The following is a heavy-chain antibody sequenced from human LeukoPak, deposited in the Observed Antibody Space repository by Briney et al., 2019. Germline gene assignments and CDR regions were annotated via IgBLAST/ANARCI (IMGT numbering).Heavy chain of an antibody. Sequence: ASVKVSCKASGYTFTSYDINWVRQATGQGLEWMGWMNPNSGNTGYAQKFQGRVTMTTDTSTSTAYMELRSLRSDDTAVYYCARINMVRGTVWFDPWGQGTLVTVSS. CDR3: ARINMVRGTVWFDP. CDR1: GYTFTSYD. D-gene: IGHD3-10*01. J-gene: IGHJ5*02. CDR2: MNPNSGNT. V-gene: IGHV1-8*01.